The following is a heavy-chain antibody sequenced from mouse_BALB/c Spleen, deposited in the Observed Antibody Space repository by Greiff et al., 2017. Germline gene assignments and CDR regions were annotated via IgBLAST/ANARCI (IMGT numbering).Heavy chain of an antibody. D-gene: IGHD2-3*01. V-gene: IGHV1-5*01. CDR2: IYPGNSDT. CDR3: TRASYDGSTLGDY. CDR1: GYTFTSYW. J-gene: IGHJ4*01. Sequence: DVKLVESGTVLARPGASVKMSCKASGYTFTSYWMHWVKQRPGQGLEWIGAIYPGNSDTSYNQKFKGKAKLTAVTSTSTAYMELSSLTNEDSAVYYCTRASYDGSTLGDYWGQGTSVTVSS.